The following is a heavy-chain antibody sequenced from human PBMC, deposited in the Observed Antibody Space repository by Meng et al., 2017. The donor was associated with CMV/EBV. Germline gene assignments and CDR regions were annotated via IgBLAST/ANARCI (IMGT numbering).Heavy chain of an antibody. CDR3: VRDHNWGPDY. D-gene: IGHD1-1*01. J-gene: IGHJ4*02. CDR1: GYRFSDHY. V-gene: IGHV1-2*02. Sequence: VQLGQPGAEVKSPGASVKVSWQTSGYRFSDHYMHWVRQAPGQGLEWMGWIYPNSGGTHYAQKFQDRVTMTRDTSISTVYMELSRLTSDDTAVYYCVRDHNWGPDYWGQGTLVTVSS. CDR2: IYPNSGGT.